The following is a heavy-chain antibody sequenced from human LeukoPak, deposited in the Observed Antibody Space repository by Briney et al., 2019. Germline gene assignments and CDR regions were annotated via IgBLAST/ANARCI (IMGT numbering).Heavy chain of an antibody. J-gene: IGHJ6*03. V-gene: IGHV4-4*09. Sequence: SETLSLTCTVSGGSISSYYWSWIRQPPGKGLEWIGYIYTSGSTNYNPSLKSRVTISADTSKNQFSLKLSSVTAADTAVYYCARQAPAYYYYYMDVWGKGTTVTVSS. CDR2: IYTSGST. CDR1: GGSISSYY. CDR3: ARQAPAYYYYYMDV.